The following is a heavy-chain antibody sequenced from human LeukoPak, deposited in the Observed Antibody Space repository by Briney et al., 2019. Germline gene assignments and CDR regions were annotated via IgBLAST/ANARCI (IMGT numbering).Heavy chain of an antibody. V-gene: IGHV4-31*03. CDR3: ARDLRSSSSSGINYYGMDV. CDR2: IYYSGST. Sequence: SQTLSLTCTVSGGSISRSGYYWSWIRQHPGKGLEWFGYIYYSGSTYYNPSLKSRVTISVDTSKNQFSLKLSSVTAADTAVYYCARDLRSSSSSGINYYGMDVWGQGTTVTVSS. J-gene: IGHJ6*02. CDR1: GGSISRSGYY. D-gene: IGHD6-6*01.